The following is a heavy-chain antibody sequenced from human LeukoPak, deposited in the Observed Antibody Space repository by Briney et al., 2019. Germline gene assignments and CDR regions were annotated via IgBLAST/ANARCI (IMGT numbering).Heavy chain of an antibody. CDR2: IYPGDSDT. J-gene: IGHJ4*02. V-gene: IGHV5-51*01. Sequence: GGSLKTSCKGPGYSFTSYWIGGGPQMPGEGLGWVGIIYPGDSDTRYSPSFQGQVTISADKSISTAYLQWSSLKASDTAMYYCARGVDDSSGYYLPFFDYWGQGTLVTVSS. CDR3: ARGVDDSSGYYLPFFDY. CDR1: GYSFTSYW. D-gene: IGHD3-22*01.